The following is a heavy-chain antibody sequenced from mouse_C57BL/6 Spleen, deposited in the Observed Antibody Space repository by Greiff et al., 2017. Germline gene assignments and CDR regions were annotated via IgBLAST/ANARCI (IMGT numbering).Heavy chain of an antibody. CDR1: GYTFTEYT. Sequence: QVQLQQSGAELVKPGASVKLSCKASGYTFTEYTIHWVKQRSGQGLEWIGWFYPGSGSIKYNEKFKDKATLTADKYSSTVYMELSRLTSEDSAVYFCARHEEGYYGSKYYAMDYWGQGTSVTVSS. J-gene: IGHJ4*01. CDR3: ARHEEGYYGSKYYAMDY. D-gene: IGHD1-1*01. V-gene: IGHV1-62-2*01. CDR2: FYPGSGSI.